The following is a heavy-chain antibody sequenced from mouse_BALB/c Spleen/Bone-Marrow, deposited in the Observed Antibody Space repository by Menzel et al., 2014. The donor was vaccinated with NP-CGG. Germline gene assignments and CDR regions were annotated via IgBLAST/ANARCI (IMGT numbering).Heavy chain of an antibody. CDR3: ARDGVYGNHYYAMDY. D-gene: IGHD2-1*01. V-gene: IGHV2-9*02. Sequence: VKLVESGPGLVAPSQSLSITCTVSGFSLTSYGVHWVRQPPGKGLEWLGVIWAGGSTNYNSALMSRLSISKDNSKSQVFLKMNSLQTDDTAMYYCARDGVYGNHYYAMDYWGQGTSVTVSS. CDR2: IWAGGST. J-gene: IGHJ4*01. CDR1: GFSLTSYG.